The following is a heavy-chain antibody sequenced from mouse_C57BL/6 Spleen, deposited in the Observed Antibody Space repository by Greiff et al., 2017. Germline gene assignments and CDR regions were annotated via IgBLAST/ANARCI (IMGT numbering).Heavy chain of an antibody. D-gene: IGHD2-1*01. CDR1: GYAFSSSW. CDR2: IYPGDGDT. V-gene: IGHV1-82*01. Sequence: QVQLKQSGPELVKPGASVKISCKASGYAFSSSWMNWVKQRPGKGLEWIGRIYPGDGDTNYNGKFKGKATLTADKSSSTAYMQLSSRTSEDSAVYFCAHGNYGWYFDVWGTGTTVTVSS. J-gene: IGHJ1*03. CDR3: AHGNYGWYFDV.